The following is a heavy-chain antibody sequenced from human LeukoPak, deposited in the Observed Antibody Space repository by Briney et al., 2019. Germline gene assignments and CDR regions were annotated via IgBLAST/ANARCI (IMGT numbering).Heavy chain of an antibody. V-gene: IGHV3-30*02. CDR3: ARDNSVGDIAWWFDP. D-gene: IGHD3-16*02. Sequence: GGSLRLSCAASGFTFSSYGMHWVRQAPGKGLEWVAFIRYDGSNKYYADSVKGRFTISRDNSKNTLYLQMNSLRAEDTAVYYCARDNSVGDIAWWFDPWGQGTLVTVSS. J-gene: IGHJ5*02. CDR1: GFTFSSYG. CDR2: IRYDGSNK.